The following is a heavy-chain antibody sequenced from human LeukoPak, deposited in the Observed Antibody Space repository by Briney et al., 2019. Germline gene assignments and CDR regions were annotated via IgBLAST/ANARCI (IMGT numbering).Heavy chain of an antibody. CDR3: ARGAAALGYFDY. CDR1: GFTFSSYS. Sequence: PGGSLRLSCAASGFTFSSYSMNLVRQAPGKGLEWVSSISSSGSYIYYADSVKGRFTISRDNAKNSLYLQMNSLRAEDTAVYYCARGAAALGYFDYWGQGTLVTVSS. D-gene: IGHD2-2*01. CDR2: ISSSGSYI. V-gene: IGHV3-21*01. J-gene: IGHJ4*02.